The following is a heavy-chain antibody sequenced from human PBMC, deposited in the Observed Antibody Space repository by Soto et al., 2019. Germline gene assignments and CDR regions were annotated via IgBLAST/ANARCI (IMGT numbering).Heavy chain of an antibody. D-gene: IGHD5-12*01. Sequence: PGGSLRLSCAASGFTFSSYAMGWVRQAPGKGLEWVSAISGSGGSTYYADSVKGRFTISRDNSKNTLYLQMNSLRAEDTAVYYCEKAGSTTLGYSGYDSGYSSGRFLMDVWGQGTTVTVSS. J-gene: IGHJ6*02. CDR3: EKAGSTTLGYSGYDSGYSSGRFLMDV. V-gene: IGHV3-23*01. CDR1: GFTFSSYA. CDR2: ISGSGGST.